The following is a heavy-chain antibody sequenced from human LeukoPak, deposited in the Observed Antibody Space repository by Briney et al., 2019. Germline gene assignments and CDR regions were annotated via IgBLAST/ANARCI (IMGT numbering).Heavy chain of an antibody. CDR3: ARVGCSGGTCYSRDFDF. V-gene: IGHV4-34*01. CDR2: INHSGNT. D-gene: IGHD2-15*01. Sequence: SETLSLTCAVYGGSFSGYYWSWIRQPPGKGLEWIAEINHSGNTNYNPSLKSRVTISVDTSKNQLSLNLISLTAADTAVYYCARVGCSGGTCYSRDFDFWGQGNLVTVSS. J-gene: IGHJ4*02. CDR1: GGSFSGYY.